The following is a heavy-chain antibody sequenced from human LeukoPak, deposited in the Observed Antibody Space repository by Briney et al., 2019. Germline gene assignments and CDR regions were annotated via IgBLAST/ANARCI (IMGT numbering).Heavy chain of an antibody. J-gene: IGHJ5*02. Sequence: PGGSLRLSCAASGFTFSSYAMHWVRQAPGKGLEWVAVISYDGRNKYYADSVKGRFTISRDNSKNTLYLQMNSLRAEDTAVYYCARSPRSPYSYGSFWFDPWGQGTLVAVSS. CDR2: ISYDGRNK. V-gene: IGHV3-30*03. CDR3: ARSPRSPYSYGSFWFDP. D-gene: IGHD5-18*01. CDR1: GFTFSSYA.